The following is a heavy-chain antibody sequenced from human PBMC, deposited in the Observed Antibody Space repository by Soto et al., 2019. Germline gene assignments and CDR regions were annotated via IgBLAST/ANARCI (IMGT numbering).Heavy chain of an antibody. D-gene: IGHD3-22*01. CDR1: GASITSSY. Sequence: SETLSLTCTVSGASITSSYWSWIRQSPGKRLEWIGFVFYSGSTNYNPSLKSRVTISVDTSKNQLSLKLKSVTAADTAVYYCVRGYYDSSGQSNTFDIWGQGTMVTVSS. J-gene: IGHJ3*02. CDR3: VRGYYDSSGQSNTFDI. V-gene: IGHV4-59*01. CDR2: VFYSGST.